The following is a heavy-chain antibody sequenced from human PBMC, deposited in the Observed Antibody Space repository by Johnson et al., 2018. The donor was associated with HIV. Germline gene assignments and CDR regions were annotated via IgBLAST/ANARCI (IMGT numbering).Heavy chain of an antibody. Sequence: QVQLVESGGGVVQPGRSLRLSCAASGFTFSSYAMHWVRQAPGKGLEWVAVISYDGSIKYFADSVKGRFTISRDNAKNSLYLQLNSLRAEDTAVYYCARDASYGDYAFDIWGQGTMVTVSS. CDR1: GFTFSSYA. J-gene: IGHJ3*02. D-gene: IGHD4-17*01. CDR3: ARDASYGDYAFDI. CDR2: ISYDGSIK. V-gene: IGHV3-30*04.